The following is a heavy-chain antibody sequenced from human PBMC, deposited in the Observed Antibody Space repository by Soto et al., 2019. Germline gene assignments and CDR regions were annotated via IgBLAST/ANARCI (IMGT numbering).Heavy chain of an antibody. J-gene: IGHJ2*01. V-gene: IGHV3-30*18. D-gene: IGHD2-15*01. CDR1: GFTFSSYG. Sequence: QVQLVESGGGVVQPGRSLRLSCAASGFTFSSYGMHWVRQAPGKGLEWVAVISYDGSNKYYADSVKGRFTISRDNSKNTLYLQMNSLRAEDTAVYYCAKAYTQDEYFDLWGRGTLVTVSS. CDR3: AKAYTQDEYFDL. CDR2: ISYDGSNK.